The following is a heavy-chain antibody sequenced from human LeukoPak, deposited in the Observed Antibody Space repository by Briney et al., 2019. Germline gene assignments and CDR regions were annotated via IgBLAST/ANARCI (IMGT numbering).Heavy chain of an antibody. CDR1: GGSISSSSYY. D-gene: IGHD3-22*01. CDR3: ARGGETYYYDSSGYPDY. J-gene: IGHJ4*02. Sequence: SETLSLTCTVSGGSISSSSYYWGWIRQPPGKGLEWIGYIHYSGSTNYNPSLKSRVTISVDTSKNQFSLKLSSVTAADTAVYYCARGGETYYYDSSGYPDYWGQGTLVTVSS. CDR2: IHYSGST. V-gene: IGHV4-61*05.